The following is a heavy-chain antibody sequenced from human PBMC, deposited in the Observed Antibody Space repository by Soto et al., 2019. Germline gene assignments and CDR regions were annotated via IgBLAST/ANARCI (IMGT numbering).Heavy chain of an antibody. V-gene: IGHV4-59*04. CDR2: IYHSGSP. Sequence: PSETLSLTCTVSGASNSSDYWSWIRQPPGKGLEWIGYIYHSGSPYYNPSLKSRFTISVDRSKNQFSLNLSSVTAADTAVYYCATMGTPATGLYYFDYWGQGTLVTVSS. CDR3: ATMGTPATGLYYFDY. CDR1: GASNSSDY. D-gene: IGHD1-7*01. J-gene: IGHJ4*02.